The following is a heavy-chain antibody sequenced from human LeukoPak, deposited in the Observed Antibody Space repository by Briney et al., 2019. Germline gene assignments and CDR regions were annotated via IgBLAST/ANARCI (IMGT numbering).Heavy chain of an antibody. CDR2: IWYDGSNK. D-gene: IGHD6-25*01. CDR1: GFTFSRYG. CDR3: ARGAALSYFPIGFDY. J-gene: IGHJ4*02. Sequence: GGSLRLSCAASGFTFSRYGMHWVRQAPGKGLECLADIWYDGSNKYNTHSVKGRYTISRDSAENSLYLQMNTQRAEDTAVYNCARGAALSYFPIGFDYWGQGSLVTVSS. V-gene: IGHV3-33*01.